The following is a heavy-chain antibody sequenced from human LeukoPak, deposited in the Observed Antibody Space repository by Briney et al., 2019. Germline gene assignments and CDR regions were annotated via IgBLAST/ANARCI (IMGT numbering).Heavy chain of an antibody. D-gene: IGHD3-9*01. CDR1: GGSFSGYY. J-gene: IGHJ4*02. Sequence: PSETLSLTCAVYGGSFSGYYWSWIRQPPGKGLEWIGEINHSGSTNYNPSLKSRVTISVDTSKNQFSLKLSSVTAADTAVYYCARDGGVDFDWLLPQYYFDYWGQGILVTVSS. CDR2: INHSGST. V-gene: IGHV4-34*01. CDR3: ARDGGVDFDWLLPQYYFDY.